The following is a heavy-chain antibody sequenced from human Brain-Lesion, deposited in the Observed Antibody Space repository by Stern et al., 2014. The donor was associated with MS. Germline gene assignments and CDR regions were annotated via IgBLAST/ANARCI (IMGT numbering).Heavy chain of an antibody. V-gene: IGHV4-39*01. Sequence: QVQLQESGPGLVKPSETLSLTCTVAGGSVSSTSYAWAWIRQPPGKGLEWIGTIYYSGNTYYSPSLKSRLTISLDSSKNQFPRKVSLGPAADTAVYYCAGEEDIRYCSGGSCTGNWFDPWGQGTLVTVSS. CDR1: GGSVSSTSYA. CDR2: IYYSGNT. J-gene: IGHJ5*02. D-gene: IGHD2-15*01. CDR3: AGEEDIRYCSGGSCTGNWFDP.